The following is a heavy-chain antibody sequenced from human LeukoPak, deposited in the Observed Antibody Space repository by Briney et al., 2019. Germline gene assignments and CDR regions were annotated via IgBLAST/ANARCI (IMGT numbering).Heavy chain of an antibody. CDR3: VKDSPPRYSGSPPAY. J-gene: IGHJ4*02. V-gene: IGHV3-7*03. D-gene: IGHD1-26*01. CDR2: INKDRGEK. CDR1: GFTFSSYW. Sequence: PGGSLRLSCAASGFTFSSYWMSWVSQAPGKGLEWVANINKDRGEKYYVDSVKGRFTISRDNAKNSLYLQMNSLRADDTAVYYCVKDSPPRYSGSPPAYWGQGTLVTVSS.